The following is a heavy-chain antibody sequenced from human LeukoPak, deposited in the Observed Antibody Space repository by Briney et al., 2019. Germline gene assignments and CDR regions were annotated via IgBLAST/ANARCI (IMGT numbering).Heavy chain of an antibody. J-gene: IGHJ3*02. CDR2: LNLSGDGA. CDR1: GYSLTNYF. V-gene: IGHV1-46*01. Sequence: ASVEVSCKASGYSLTNYFMHWVRQAPGQGLEWMGVLNLSGDGASYTQKFQGRVTMTRDMSTSTVFMELRSLRSDDTAVYYCARDLRDIVVVVAATGAFDIWGQGTMVTVSS. CDR3: ARDLRDIVVVVAATGAFDI. D-gene: IGHD2-15*01.